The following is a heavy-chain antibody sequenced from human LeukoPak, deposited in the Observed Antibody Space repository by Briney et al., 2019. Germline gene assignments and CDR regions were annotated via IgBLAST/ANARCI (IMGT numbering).Heavy chain of an antibody. V-gene: IGHV3-21*01. CDR1: GFFFSAYR. CDR3: ARWDDLLHFDY. J-gene: IGHJ4*02. Sequence: PGGSLRLSCATSGFFFSAYRMNWVRQAPGKGLECVSSIRTGGDYIYYADSVQGRFTISRDNAKKSLYLQMNSLRVEDTAVYFCARWDDLLHFDYWGQGVLVTVSS. D-gene: IGHD3-3*01. CDR2: IRTGGDYI.